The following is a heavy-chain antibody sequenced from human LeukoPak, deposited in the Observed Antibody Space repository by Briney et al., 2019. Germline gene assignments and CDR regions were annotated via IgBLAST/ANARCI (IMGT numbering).Heavy chain of an antibody. CDR2: ISYDGSNK. V-gene: IGHV3-30*18. CDR3: AKGGRYCSSTSCYEWFDP. CDR1: GFTFSSYG. D-gene: IGHD2-2*01. J-gene: IGHJ5*02. Sequence: GRSLRLSCAASGFTFSSYGMHWVRQAPGKGLEWVAVISYDGSNKYYAGSVKGRFTISRDNSKNTLYLQMNSLRAEDTAVYYCAKGGRYCSSTSCYEWFDPWGQGTLVTVSS.